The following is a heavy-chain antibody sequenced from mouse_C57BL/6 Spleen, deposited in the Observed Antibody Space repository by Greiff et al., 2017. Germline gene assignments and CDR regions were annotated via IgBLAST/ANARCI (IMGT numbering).Heavy chain of an antibody. D-gene: IGHD1-1*01. Sequence: VKLQESGPELVKPGASVKISCKASGYAFSSSWMNWVKQRPGKGLEWIGRIYPGDGDTNYNGKFKGKATLTADKSSSTAYMQLSSLTSEDSAVYFCARRILRHGSHFDYWGQGTTLTVSS. CDR3: ARRILRHGSHFDY. J-gene: IGHJ2*01. V-gene: IGHV1-82*01. CDR1: GYAFSSSW. CDR2: IYPGDGDT.